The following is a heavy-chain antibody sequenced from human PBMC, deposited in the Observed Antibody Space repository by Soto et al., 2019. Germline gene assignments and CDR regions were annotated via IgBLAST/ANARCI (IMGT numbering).Heavy chain of an antibody. CDR1: GFTFSSYA. Sequence: GGSLRLSCAASGFTFSSYAMSWVRQAPGKGLEWVSAISGSGGSTYYADSVKGRFTISRDNSKNTLYLQMNSLRAEDTAVYYCAKDEGENYYDSSGFNWFDPWCQGTLVTVSS. J-gene: IGHJ5*02. D-gene: IGHD3-22*01. CDR3: AKDEGENYYDSSGFNWFDP. CDR2: ISGSGGST. V-gene: IGHV3-23*01.